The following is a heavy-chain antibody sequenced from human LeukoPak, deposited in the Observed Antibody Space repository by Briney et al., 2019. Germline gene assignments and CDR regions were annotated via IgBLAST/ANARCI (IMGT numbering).Heavy chain of an antibody. CDR3: ARVVVTALFDY. J-gene: IGHJ4*02. CDR1: GFTFSSSA. V-gene: IGHV1-58*02. D-gene: IGHD2-21*02. CDR2: IVVGSGNT. Sequence: SVRVSCKASGFTFSSSAMQWLRQARGQRLEWIGWIVVGSGNTKYAQKFQGRVTMTRDMSTSTVYMELSSLRSEDTAVYYCARVVVTALFDYWGQGALVTVSS.